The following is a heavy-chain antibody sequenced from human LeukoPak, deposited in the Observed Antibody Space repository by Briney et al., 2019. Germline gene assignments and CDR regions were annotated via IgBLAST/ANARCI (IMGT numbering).Heavy chain of an antibody. Sequence: PSETLSLTCTVSGGSISSYYWSWIRRPPGKGLEWIGYIYYSGSTNYNPSLKSRVTISVDTSKNQFSLKLSSVTAADTAVYYCARHGWFGEENYYYYGMDVWGQGTTVTVSS. V-gene: IGHV4-59*08. J-gene: IGHJ6*02. CDR3: ARHGWFGEENYYYYGMDV. CDR1: GGSISSYY. CDR2: IYYSGST. D-gene: IGHD3-10*01.